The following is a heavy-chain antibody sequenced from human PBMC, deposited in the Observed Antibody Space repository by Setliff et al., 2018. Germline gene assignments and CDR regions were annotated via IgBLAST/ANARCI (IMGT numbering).Heavy chain of an antibody. CDR1: GGSISSSSYY. D-gene: IGHD5-12*01. CDR2: IYYSGST. J-gene: IGHJ3*02. V-gene: IGHV4-39*07. CDR3: ATNGYSGYDHAFDI. Sequence: SSETLSLTCTVSGGSISSSSYYWGWIRQPPGKGLEWIGSIYYSGSTYYNPSLKSRVTISVDTSKNQFSLKLSSVTAADTATYYCATNGYSGYDHAFDIWGQGTLVTVSS.